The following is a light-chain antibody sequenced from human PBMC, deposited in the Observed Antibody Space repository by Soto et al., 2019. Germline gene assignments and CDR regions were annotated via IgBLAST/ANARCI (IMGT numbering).Light chain of an antibody. CDR1: QGISNF. V-gene: IGKV1-27*01. J-gene: IGKJ5*01. CDR2: AAS. Sequence: DIQMTQSPSSLSASVGDRVTITCRASQGISNFLAWYHQKPGKVPNLLISAASTLQSGVPARFSGGGSGTDFTLTSTSCQPEDVATYYCQKYSSVITFGQGTRLEL. CDR3: QKYSSVIT.